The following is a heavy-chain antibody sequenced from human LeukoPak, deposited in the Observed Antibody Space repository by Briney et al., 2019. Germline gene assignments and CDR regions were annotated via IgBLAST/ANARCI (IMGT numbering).Heavy chain of an antibody. CDR1: GFTFSSYG. V-gene: IGHV3-30*02. J-gene: IGHJ4*02. CDR3: ARDRDKFGELLVFDY. D-gene: IGHD3-10*01. Sequence: PGGSLRLSCAASGFTFSSYGMHWVRQAPGKGLECVAFILYDGSNKYYADSVKGRFTISRDNSKNTLYLQMNSLRAEDTAVYYCARDRDKFGELLVFDYWGQGTLVTVSS. CDR2: ILYDGSNK.